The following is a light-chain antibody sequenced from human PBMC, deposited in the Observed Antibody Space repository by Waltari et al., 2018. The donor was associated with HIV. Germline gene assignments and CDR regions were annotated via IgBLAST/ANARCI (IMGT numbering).Light chain of an antibody. CDR2: GAS. CDR3: QHPPIT. J-gene: IGKJ5*01. V-gene: IGKV3-20*01. Sequence: EIVLTQSPGTLSLSPGERATLSCRASQSVSSSYLVWYQQKPGQAPRLLIYGASSRATGIADRFSGSGSGTDFTLTISRLEPEDFAVYYCQHPPITFGQGTRLEIK. CDR1: QSVSSSY.